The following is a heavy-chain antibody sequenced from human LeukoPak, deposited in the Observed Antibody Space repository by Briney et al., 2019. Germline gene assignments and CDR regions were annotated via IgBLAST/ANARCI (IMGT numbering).Heavy chain of an antibody. V-gene: IGHV4-59*01. Sequence: SETLSLTCTVSGGSIGSYYWSWIRQPPGKGLEWIGYIYYSGSTNYNPSLKSRVTISVDTSKNQFSLKLSSVTAADTAVYYCARDLSFVGSGWYSDWGKGTTVTISS. CDR3: ARDLSFVGSGWYSD. CDR1: GGSIGSYY. J-gene: IGHJ6*04. D-gene: IGHD6-19*01. CDR2: IYYSGST.